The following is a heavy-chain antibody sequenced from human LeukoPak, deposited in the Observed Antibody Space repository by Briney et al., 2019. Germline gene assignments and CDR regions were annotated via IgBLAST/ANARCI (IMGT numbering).Heavy chain of an antibody. Sequence: GGSLRLSCAASGFMFSNYGMHWVRQAPGQGLEWVAVVAYDGTNKYYADSVKGQFTIFRDNSKNTLYLQMNNLRAEDTAVYYCAKSVAAPPSYYYGMDVWGQGTTVTVPS. D-gene: IGHD6-19*01. J-gene: IGHJ6*02. CDR1: GFMFSNYG. V-gene: IGHV3-30*18. CDR3: AKSVAAPPSYYYGMDV. CDR2: VAYDGTNK.